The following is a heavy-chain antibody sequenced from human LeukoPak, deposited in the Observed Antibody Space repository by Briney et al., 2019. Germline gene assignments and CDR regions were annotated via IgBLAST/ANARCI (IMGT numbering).Heavy chain of an antibody. CDR2: ISGSGAST. D-gene: IGHD1-26*01. Sequence: GGSLRLSCLTSGFPLSTNAMSWVREAPGKGLEWISGISGSGASTYYADSVKGRFTISRDDSRNTLYLQMNSLRGDDTAVYYCAKDVGKWESLHFFDYWGQGTLVTVSS. CDR1: GFPLSTNA. CDR3: AKDVGKWESLHFFDY. J-gene: IGHJ4*02. V-gene: IGHV3-23*01.